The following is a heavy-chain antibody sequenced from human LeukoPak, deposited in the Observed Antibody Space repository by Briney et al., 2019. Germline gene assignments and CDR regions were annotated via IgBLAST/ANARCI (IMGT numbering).Heavy chain of an antibody. D-gene: IGHD6-13*01. Sequence: GRSLRLSCAASGITFINHAMDWVRQAPGKGLEWVAVISYDGSNTYYADSVKGRFTISRDNSKSTLYLQMNSLRVEDTAVYYCARNPGVGSSWYRLHYWGQGTLVTVSS. CDR2: ISYDGSNT. CDR1: GITFINHA. V-gene: IGHV3-30-3*01. J-gene: IGHJ4*02. CDR3: ARNPGVGSSWYRLHY.